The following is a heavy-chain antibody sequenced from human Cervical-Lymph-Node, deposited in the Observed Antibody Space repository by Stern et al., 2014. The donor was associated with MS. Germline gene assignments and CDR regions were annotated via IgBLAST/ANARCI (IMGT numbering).Heavy chain of an antibody. CDR3: ARGVTRSSYYYGLDV. CDR2: IIPGDGTT. V-gene: IGHV1-46*01. D-gene: IGHD4-11*01. J-gene: IGHJ6*02. Sequence: VQLLESGAEVRKSGASVKISCKASGYTFIVYYMHWVRQAPGQGLEWMGLIIPGDGTTTYAQKFQGRVTMTRDTATSSVYMHLSSLRSEGTAVYFCARGVTRSSYYYGLDVWGQGTTVTVSS. CDR1: GYTFIVYY.